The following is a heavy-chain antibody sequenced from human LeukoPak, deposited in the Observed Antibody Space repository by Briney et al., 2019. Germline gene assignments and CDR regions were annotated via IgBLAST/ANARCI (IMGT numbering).Heavy chain of an antibody. CDR3: ARANDYGDYALVY. CDR1: GGSISSYY. V-gene: IGHV4-59*01. Sequence: SETLSLTCTVSGGSISSYYRSWIRQPPGKGLEWIGYIYYSGSTNYNPPLKSRVTISVDTSKNQFSLRLSSVTAADTAMYYCARANDYGDYALVYWGQGTLVTVSS. D-gene: IGHD4-17*01. J-gene: IGHJ4*02. CDR2: IYYSGST.